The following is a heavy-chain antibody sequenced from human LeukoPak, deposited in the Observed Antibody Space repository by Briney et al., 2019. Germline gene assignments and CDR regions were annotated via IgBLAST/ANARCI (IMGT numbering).Heavy chain of an antibody. J-gene: IGHJ4*02. CDR3: ARRVTGGCSYGGYYFDY. V-gene: IGHV1-69*01. Sequence: SVKVSCKASGGTFSSYAISWVRQAPGQGLEWMGGIIPIFGTANYAQKFQGRVTITADESTSTAYMELSSLRSEDTAVYYCARRVTGGCSYGGYYFDYWGQGTLVTVSS. CDR2: IIPIFGTA. D-gene: IGHD5-18*01. CDR1: GGTFSSYA.